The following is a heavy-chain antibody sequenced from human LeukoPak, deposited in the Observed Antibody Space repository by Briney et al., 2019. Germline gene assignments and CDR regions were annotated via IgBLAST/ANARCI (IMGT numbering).Heavy chain of an antibody. CDR2: ISYDGSNK. V-gene: IGHV3-30*18. CDR1: GLPFSSYG. CDR3: AKDGGPALEWLLEGYFQH. D-gene: IGHD3-3*01. J-gene: IGHJ1*01. Sequence: GGALGLSCGASGLPFSSYGMHWVRAAPGKGLGWVAVISYDGSNKYYADSVKGRFTISRDNSKNTLYLQMNSLRAEDTAVYYCAKDGGPALEWLLEGYFQHWGQGTLVTVSS.